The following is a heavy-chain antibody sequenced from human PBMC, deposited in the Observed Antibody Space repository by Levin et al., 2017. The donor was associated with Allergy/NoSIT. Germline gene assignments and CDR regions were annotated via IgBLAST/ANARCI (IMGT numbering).Heavy chain of an antibody. CDR2: IGGSGGVT. Sequence: GGSLRLSCAASGFTFSSYAMSWVRQAPGKGLEWVSIIGGSGGVTYYADSVKGRFTISSDNSKNTLFLQMNSLRAEDPAVYYCAKGGYSSYALAVDYWGQGTLVTVSA. CDR3: AKGGYSSYALAVDY. V-gene: IGHV3-23*01. J-gene: IGHJ4*02. D-gene: IGHD5-12*01. CDR1: GFTFSSYA.